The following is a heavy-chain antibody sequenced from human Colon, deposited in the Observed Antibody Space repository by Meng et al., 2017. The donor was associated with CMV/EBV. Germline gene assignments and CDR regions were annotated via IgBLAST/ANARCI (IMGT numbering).Heavy chain of an antibody. CDR3: ARDLPGPNTVTYPTYYYYDGMDD. J-gene: IGHJ6*02. CDR2: ISSSSSYI. Sequence: GESLKISCAASGFTFSSYSMNWVRQAPGKGLEWVSSISSSSSYIYYADSVKGRFTICRDNAKNSRYLQMNSLRAEDTAVYYCARDLPGPNTVTYPTYYYYDGMDDWGQGTTVTVSS. CDR1: GFTFSSYS. V-gene: IGHV3-21*01. D-gene: IGHD4-17*01.